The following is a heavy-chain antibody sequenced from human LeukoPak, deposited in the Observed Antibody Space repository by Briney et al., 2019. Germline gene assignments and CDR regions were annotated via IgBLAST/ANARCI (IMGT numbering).Heavy chain of an antibody. J-gene: IGHJ4*02. D-gene: IGHD3-22*01. CDR1: GFTFSGSA. CDR3: TRLLPDYYDSSVNFDY. V-gene: IGHV3-73*01. CDR2: IRSKANNYAT. Sequence: GGSLRLSCAASGFTFSGSAMHWVRQASGKGLEWIGRIRSKANNYATAYAASVKGRFTISRDDSKNAAYLQMNSLKTEDTAVYYCTRLLPDYYDSSVNFDYWGQGTLVTVSS.